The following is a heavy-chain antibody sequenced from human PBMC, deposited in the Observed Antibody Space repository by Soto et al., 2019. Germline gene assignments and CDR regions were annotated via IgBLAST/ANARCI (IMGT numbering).Heavy chain of an antibody. Sequence: QVQLVQSGAEVKKPGASVKVSCKASGYTFTSYGIIWLRQAPGQGLEWMGWISAYNGNTNYAQKLQGRVTMTTDTSTSTAYMELRSLRSDDTAVYYCARDQSDYGSGIKGYWGQGTLVTVSS. D-gene: IGHD3-10*01. CDR3: ARDQSDYGSGIKGY. V-gene: IGHV1-18*01. CDR2: ISAYNGNT. CDR1: GYTFTSYG. J-gene: IGHJ4*02.